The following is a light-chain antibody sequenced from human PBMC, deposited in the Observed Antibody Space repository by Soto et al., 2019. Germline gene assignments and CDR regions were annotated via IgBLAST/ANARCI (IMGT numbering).Light chain of an antibody. CDR2: DAS. Sequence: DIQMTQSPSSLSASVGDRVTITCQASQDISKFLNWYQHKPGEAPTLLIYDASNLKRGVPSRFSGSGSGTDFTFTISSLQPEDIATYYCQQYDNFPVFGPGTKVDIK. CDR3: QQYDNFPV. CDR1: QDISKF. J-gene: IGKJ1*01. V-gene: IGKV1-33*01.